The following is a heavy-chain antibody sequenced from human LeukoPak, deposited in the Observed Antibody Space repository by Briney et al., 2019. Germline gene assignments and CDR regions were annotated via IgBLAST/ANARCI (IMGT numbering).Heavy chain of an antibody. CDR3: ARAVGSGSFQTYYYYMDV. V-gene: IGHV4-34*01. Sequence: SETLSLTCAVYGGSFSGYYWSWIRQPPGKGLEWIGEINHSGSTNYNPSLKSRVTILVDTSKNQFSLKLSSVTAADTAVYYCARAVGSGSFQTYYYYMDVWGKGNTVTISS. CDR1: GGSFSGYY. D-gene: IGHD3-10*01. CDR2: INHSGST. J-gene: IGHJ6*03.